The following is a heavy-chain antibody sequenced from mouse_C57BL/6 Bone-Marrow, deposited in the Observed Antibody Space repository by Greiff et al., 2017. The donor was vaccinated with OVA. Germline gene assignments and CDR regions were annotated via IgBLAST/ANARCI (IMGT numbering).Heavy chain of an antibody. CDR3: TTGNLAWFDY. D-gene: IGHD2-1*01. J-gene: IGHJ3*01. V-gene: IGHV1-64*01. CDR2: IHPNCGST. Sequence: VKLQQPGAELVKPGASVKLSCKASGYTFTSYWMHWVKQRPGQGLEWIGMIHPNCGSTNYTEKFKSKATLTVDKSSRTAYMQLSSLTSEDSAVYYCTTGNLAWFDYWGQGTMVTVSA. CDR1: GYTFTSYW.